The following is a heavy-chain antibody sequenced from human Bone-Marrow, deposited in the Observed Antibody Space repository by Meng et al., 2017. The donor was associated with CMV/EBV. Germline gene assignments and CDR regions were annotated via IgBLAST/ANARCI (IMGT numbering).Heavy chain of an antibody. D-gene: IGHD1-26*01. Sequence: GESLKISCSASGFTFSNFWMHWVRQAPGKGLVWVSRINLHGSRTSYADSVKGRFTISRDNAKNTLYLQMNSLRAEDTAVYYCARGPSGGGSYYDYWGQGTLVTVSS. V-gene: IGHV3-74*03. CDR1: GFTFSNFW. CDR2: INLHGSRT. J-gene: IGHJ4*02. CDR3: ARGPSGGGSYYDY.